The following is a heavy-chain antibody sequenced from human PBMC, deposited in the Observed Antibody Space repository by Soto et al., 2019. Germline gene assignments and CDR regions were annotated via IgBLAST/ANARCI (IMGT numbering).Heavy chain of an antibody. CDR1: GFTFSSYA. V-gene: IGHV3-23*01. CDR3: AKSIAAAGGYYYYYYGMDV. Sequence: EVQLLESGGGLVQPGGSLRLSCAASGFTFSSYAMSWVRQAPGKGLGWVSAISGSGGSTYYADSVKGRFTISRDNSKNTLYLQMNSLRAEDTAAYYCAKSIAAAGGYYYYYYGMDVWGQGTTVTVSS. CDR2: ISGSGGST. J-gene: IGHJ6*02. D-gene: IGHD6-13*01.